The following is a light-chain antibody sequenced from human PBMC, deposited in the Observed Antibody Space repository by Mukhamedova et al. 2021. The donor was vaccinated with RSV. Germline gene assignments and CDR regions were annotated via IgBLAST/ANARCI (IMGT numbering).Light chain of an antibody. CDR3: QQHDTWPPLT. CDR2: SGS. Sequence: AWYQQKPGQAPRLLISSGSNRAAAVPARFSASGSGTDFTHTISSLEPEDSAVYYCQQHDTWPPLTFGGGTRVEVK. J-gene: IGKJ4*01. V-gene: IGKV3-11*01.